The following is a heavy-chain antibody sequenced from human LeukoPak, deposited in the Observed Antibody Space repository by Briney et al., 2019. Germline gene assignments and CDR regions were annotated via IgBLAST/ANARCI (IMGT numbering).Heavy chain of an antibody. D-gene: IGHD3-10*01. V-gene: IGHV5-51*01. Sequence: GESLKISFKGSGYRFANYWIGWVRQMPGKGLEWMGIIYPADSDTRYSPSFQGQVTISADKSISTAYLHWSSLKASDTALYYCARHDSGEYFQHWGQGTLVTVSS. CDR1: GYRFANYW. CDR3: ARHDSGEYFQH. CDR2: IYPADSDT. J-gene: IGHJ1*01.